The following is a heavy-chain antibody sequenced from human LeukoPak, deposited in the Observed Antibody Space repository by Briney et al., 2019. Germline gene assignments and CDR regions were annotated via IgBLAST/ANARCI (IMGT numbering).Heavy chain of an antibody. CDR2: IYTSGSA. J-gene: IGHJ6*02. Sequence: SETLSFTGTGSDGSSSSYYWSWIRQPAGKGLEWIGRIYTSGSANYNPSLKSRVTMSVDTSKNQFSLKLSSVTAADTAVYYCARDQLSWGYSYGWNYYYYYGMDVWGQGTTVTVSS. CDR1: DGSSSSYY. D-gene: IGHD5-18*01. V-gene: IGHV4-4*07. CDR3: ARDQLSWGYSYGWNYYYYYGMDV.